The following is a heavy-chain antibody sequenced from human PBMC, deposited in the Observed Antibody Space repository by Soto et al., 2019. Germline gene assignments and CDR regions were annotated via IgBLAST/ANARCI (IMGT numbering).Heavy chain of an antibody. CDR1: GSTFTSYY. V-gene: IGHV1-46*01. CDR3: ARDYDSSGYYYPIFDY. CDR2: INPSGGST. Sequence: QVQLVQSGAEVKKPGASVKVSCKASGSTFTSYYMHWVRQAPGQGFEWMGIINPSGGSTSYAQKFQGRVTMTRDTSTSTVYMELSSLRSEDTAVYYCARDYDSSGYYYPIFDYWGQGTLVTVSS. D-gene: IGHD3-22*01. J-gene: IGHJ4*02.